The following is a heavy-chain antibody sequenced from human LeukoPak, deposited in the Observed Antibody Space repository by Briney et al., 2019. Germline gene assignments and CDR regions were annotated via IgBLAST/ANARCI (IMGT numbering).Heavy chain of an antibody. CDR1: GFTFSDYY. Sequence: PGGSLRLSCAASGFTFSDYYMSWIRQAPGKGLEWVSYISSSGSTIYYADSVKGRFTISRDNAKNSLYLQMNSLRAEDTAVYYCARADTYYYDSSGYCFDYWGQGTLVTVSS. CDR2: ISSSGSTI. D-gene: IGHD3-22*01. CDR3: ARADTYYYDSSGYCFDY. J-gene: IGHJ4*02. V-gene: IGHV3-11*01.